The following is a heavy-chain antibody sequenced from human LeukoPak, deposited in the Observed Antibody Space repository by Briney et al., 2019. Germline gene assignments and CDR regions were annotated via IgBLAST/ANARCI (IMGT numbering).Heavy chain of an antibody. CDR3: ARGSSSWYADY. D-gene: IGHD6-13*01. CDR2: INPNSGGT. V-gene: IGHV1-2*04. Sequence: ASVKVSCKVSGYTLTELSMHWVRQAPGQGLEWMGWINPNSGGTNYAQKFQGWVTMTRDTSISTAYMELSRLRSDDTAVYYCARGSSSWYADYWGQGTLVTVSS. J-gene: IGHJ4*02. CDR1: GYTLTELS.